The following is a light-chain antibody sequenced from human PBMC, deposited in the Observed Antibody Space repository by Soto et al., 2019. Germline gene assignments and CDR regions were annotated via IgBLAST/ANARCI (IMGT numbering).Light chain of an antibody. CDR3: SSYTSSSTLV. V-gene: IGLV2-14*03. Sequence: QSALTQPASVSGSPGQSITISCTGTSSDVGGYNYVSWYQRHPGKAPKLMIYDVSHRPSGVSNRFSGSKSGNTASQTISGLQAEDEADYYCSSYTSSSTLVFGGGTKLTVL. CDR1: SSDVGGYNY. CDR2: DVS. J-gene: IGLJ2*01.